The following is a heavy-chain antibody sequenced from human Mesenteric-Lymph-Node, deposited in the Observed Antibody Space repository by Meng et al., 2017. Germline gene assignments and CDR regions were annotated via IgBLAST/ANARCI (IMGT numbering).Heavy chain of an antibody. J-gene: IGHJ4*02. CDR1: GVTLSSYV. CDR3: ARNYDGGVDY. D-gene: IGHD4-23*01. V-gene: IGHV3-74*01. Sequence: EVQLVESGGGLVQPGGSLRLSCAASGVTLSSYVMYWVRQAPGKGLEWVSRINNDGRSTGDADSVKGRFTISRENAKNTMYLQMNSLRDEDTAVYYCARNYDGGVDYWGQGTLVTVSS. CDR2: INNDGRST.